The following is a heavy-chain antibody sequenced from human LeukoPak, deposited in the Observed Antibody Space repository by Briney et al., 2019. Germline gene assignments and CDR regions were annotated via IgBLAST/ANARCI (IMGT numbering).Heavy chain of an antibody. D-gene: IGHD3-22*01. CDR2: INHSGST. V-gene: IGHV4-34*01. CDR3: ARVSVSVIAFDY. Sequence: SETLSLTCAVYGGSSSGYYWSWIRQPPGKGLEWIGEINHSGSTNYNPSLKSRVTISVDTSKNQFSLKLSSVTAADTAVYYCARVSVSVIAFDYWGQGTLVTVSS. CDR1: GGSSSGYY. J-gene: IGHJ4*02.